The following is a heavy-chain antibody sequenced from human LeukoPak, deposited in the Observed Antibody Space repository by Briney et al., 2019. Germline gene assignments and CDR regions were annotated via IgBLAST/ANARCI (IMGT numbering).Heavy chain of an antibody. CDR3: ARGGWIWFDP. Sequence: SETLSLTCTVSGGSISSYYWSWIRQPPGKGLEWIGYIYYSGTTNYNPSLKSRVTISVDTSKNQFSLKLSSVTTADTAVYYCARGGWIWFDPWGQGTLVTVSS. D-gene: IGHD2-2*03. CDR2: IYYSGTT. J-gene: IGHJ5*02. V-gene: IGHV4-59*12. CDR1: GGSISSYY.